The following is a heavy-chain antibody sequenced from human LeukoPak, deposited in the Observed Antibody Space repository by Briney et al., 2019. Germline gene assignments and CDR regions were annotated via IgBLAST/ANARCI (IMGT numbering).Heavy chain of an antibody. V-gene: IGHV1-18*01. CDR2: ISAYNDNT. CDR3: ARGAMVFAALRYWFDP. Sequence: GASVKVSCKASGYTFTSYGISWVRQAPGQGLEWMGWISAYNDNTNYAQKLQGRVTMTTGTSTSTAYMELRSLRSDDTAVYYCARGAMVFAALRYWFDPWGQGTLVTVSS. J-gene: IGHJ5*02. D-gene: IGHD2-8*01. CDR1: GYTFTSYG.